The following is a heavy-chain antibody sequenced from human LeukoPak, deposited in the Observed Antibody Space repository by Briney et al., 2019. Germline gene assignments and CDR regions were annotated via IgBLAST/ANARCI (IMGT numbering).Heavy chain of an antibody. Sequence: SETLSLACTVSGGSINSYYWSWIRQPPGKALEWIGYIYYSGNTNYNPSLKSRVSISIDTSKNQLSLQLSSVTAADTAVYYCAGDRDSSGLRDFDLWGRGTLVTVSA. J-gene: IGHJ2*01. CDR3: AGDRDSSGLRDFDL. CDR1: GGSINSYY. D-gene: IGHD3-22*01. V-gene: IGHV4-59*01. CDR2: IYYSGNT.